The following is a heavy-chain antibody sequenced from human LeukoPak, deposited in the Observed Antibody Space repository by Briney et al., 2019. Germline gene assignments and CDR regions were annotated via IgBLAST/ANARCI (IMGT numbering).Heavy chain of an antibody. Sequence: SETLSLTCTVSGGSISSSNYWGWIRPPPGKGLEWIGSIYYSGSTYYNPSLKSRVTISVDTSKNQFSLKLSSVTAADTAVYYCAREESGYDNDWFDPWGQGTLVTVSS. D-gene: IGHD5-12*01. J-gene: IGHJ5*02. V-gene: IGHV4-39*07. CDR3: AREESGYDNDWFDP. CDR1: GGSISSSNY. CDR2: IYYSGST.